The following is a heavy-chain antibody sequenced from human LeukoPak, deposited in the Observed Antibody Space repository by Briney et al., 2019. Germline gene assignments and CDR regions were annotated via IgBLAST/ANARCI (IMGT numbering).Heavy chain of an antibody. J-gene: IGHJ3*02. Sequence: GGSLRLSCAASGFTFSSYSMNWVREAPGKGLEWVSSISSSSSYIYYADSVKGRLTISRDNAKNSLYLQMNSLRAEDTAVYYCAREIYCSGGSCYWDDAFDIWGQGTMVTVSS. V-gene: IGHV3-21*01. CDR2: ISSSSSYI. D-gene: IGHD2-15*01. CDR1: GFTFSSYS. CDR3: AREIYCSGGSCYWDDAFDI.